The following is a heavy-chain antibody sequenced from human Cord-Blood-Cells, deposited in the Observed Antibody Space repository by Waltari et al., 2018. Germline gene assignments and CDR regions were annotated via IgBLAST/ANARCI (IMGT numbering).Heavy chain of an antibody. V-gene: IGHV4-39*01. CDR3: ARSKLVWFDP. CDR2: IYYSGST. D-gene: IGHD6-6*01. J-gene: IGHJ5*02. Sequence: QLHLQESGPGLVKPSETLSLTCTVPGGSISSSSSYWGWIRQPPGKGLELIGSIYYSGSTYYNPSLKSRVTISVDTSKNQFSLKLSSVTAADTAVYYCARSKLVWFDPWGQGTLVTVSS. CDR1: GGSISSSSSY.